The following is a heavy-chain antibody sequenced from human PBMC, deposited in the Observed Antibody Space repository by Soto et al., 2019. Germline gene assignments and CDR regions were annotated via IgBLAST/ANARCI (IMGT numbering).Heavy chain of an antibody. J-gene: IGHJ6*02. V-gene: IGHV1-69*13. Sequence: VKVSCKASGGTFSSYAISLVLHAPGQGLEWMGGIIPIFGTANYAQKFQGRVTITADESTSTAYMELSSLRSEDTAVYYCARGFDYPYYGMDVWGQGTTVTVSS. CDR1: GGTFSSYA. D-gene: IGHD3-9*01. CDR2: IIPIFGTA. CDR3: ARGFDYPYYGMDV.